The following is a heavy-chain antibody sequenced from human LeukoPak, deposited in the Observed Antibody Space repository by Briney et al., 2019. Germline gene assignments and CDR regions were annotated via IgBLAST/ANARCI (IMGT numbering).Heavy chain of an antibody. CDR3: AGRIAVAGFFDY. Sequence: GGSLRLSCAASGFTFSDYYMSWIRQAPGDGLEWDSYIRSSGSTIYYADSVKGRFTISRDNAKNSLYLQMNSLRAEDTAVYYCAGRIAVAGFFDYWGQGTLVTVSS. CDR2: IRSSGSTI. V-gene: IGHV3-11*01. CDR1: GFTFSDYY. J-gene: IGHJ4*02. D-gene: IGHD6-19*01.